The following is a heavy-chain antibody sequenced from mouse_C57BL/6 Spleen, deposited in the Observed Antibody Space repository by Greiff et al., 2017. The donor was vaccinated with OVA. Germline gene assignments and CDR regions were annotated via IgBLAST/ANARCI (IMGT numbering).Heavy chain of an antibody. CDR3: ARGDIAYSLDY. D-gene: IGHD2-12*01. CDR2: IYPGDGDT. V-gene: IGHV1-80*01. J-gene: IGHJ2*01. CDR1: GYAFSSYW. Sequence: VQLQQSGAELVKPGASVKISCKASGYAFSSYWMNWVKQRPGKGLEWIGQIYPGDGDTNYNGKFKGKATLTADKSSSTAYMQLSSLTSEDSAVYFCARGDIAYSLDYWGQGTTLTVSS.